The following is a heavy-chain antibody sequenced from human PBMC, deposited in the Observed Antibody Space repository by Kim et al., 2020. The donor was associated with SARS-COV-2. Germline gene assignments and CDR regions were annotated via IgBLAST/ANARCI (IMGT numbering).Heavy chain of an antibody. D-gene: IGHD4-17*01. J-gene: IGHJ4*02. V-gene: IGHV3-30*18. CDR1: GFTFSSYG. CDR3: AKDQETKVTRFNYYFDY. Sequence: GGSLRLSCAASGFTFSSYGMHWVRQAPGKGLEWVAVISYDGSNKYYADSVKGRFTISRDNSKNTLYLQMNSLRAEDTAVYYCAKDQETKVTRFNYYFDYWGQGTLVTVSS. CDR2: ISYDGSNK.